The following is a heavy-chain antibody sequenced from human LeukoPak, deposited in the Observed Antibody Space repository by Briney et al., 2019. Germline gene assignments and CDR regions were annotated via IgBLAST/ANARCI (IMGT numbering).Heavy chain of an antibody. V-gene: IGHV3-53*01. CDR1: GFTVSNNY. CDR2: IYSGGST. J-gene: IGHJ3*02. Sequence: HPGGSLRLSCAVSGFTVSNNYMSWVRQAPGKGLEWVSAIYSGGSTYYADSVKGRFTISRDNSKNTLYLQMNSLRAEDTAVYYCAKTPYSSSWRPRNDAFDIWGQGTMVTVSS. CDR3: AKTPYSSSWRPRNDAFDI. D-gene: IGHD6-13*01.